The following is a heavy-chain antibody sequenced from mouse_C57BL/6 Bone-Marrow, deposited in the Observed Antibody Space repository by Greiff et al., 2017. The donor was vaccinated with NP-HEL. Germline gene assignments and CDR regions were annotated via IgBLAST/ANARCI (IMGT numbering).Heavy chain of an antibody. J-gene: IGHJ4*01. Sequence: VQLQQSGAELVKPGASVKLSCKASGYTFTEYTIHWVKQRSGQGLEWIGWFYPGSGSIKYNEKFKDKATLTADKSSITVYMELSRLTSEDSAVYFCARHEGNPYYSNYDAMDYWGQGTSVTVSS. D-gene: IGHD2-5*01. CDR1: GYTFTEYT. CDR3: ARHEGNPYYSNYDAMDY. V-gene: IGHV1-62-2*01. CDR2: FYPGSGSI.